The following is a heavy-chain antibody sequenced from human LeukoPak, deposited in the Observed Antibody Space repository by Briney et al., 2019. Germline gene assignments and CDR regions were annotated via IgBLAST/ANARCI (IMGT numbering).Heavy chain of an antibody. CDR1: GGSIGSGGYY. D-gene: IGHD3-9*01. V-gene: IGHV4-61*02. J-gene: IGHJ4*02. CDR3: ATYDILTGTRDY. Sequence: PSQTLSLTCTVSGGSIGSGGYYWSWIRQPAGKGLEWIGRIYTSGSTNYNPSLKSRVTISADTSKNQFSLKLSSVTAADTAVYYCATYDILTGTRDYWGQGTLVTVSS. CDR2: IYTSGST.